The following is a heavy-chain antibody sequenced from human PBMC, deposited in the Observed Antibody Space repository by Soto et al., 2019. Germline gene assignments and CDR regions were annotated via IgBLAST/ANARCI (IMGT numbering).Heavy chain of an antibody. D-gene: IGHD5-18*01. Sequence: SETLSLTCTVSGGSISSGGYYWSWIRQHPGKGLEWIGYIYYSGSTYYNPSLKSRVTISVDTSKNQFSLKLSSVTAADTAVYYCAGVPNLRYSYGVRDYYGMDVWGQGTTVTVSS. V-gene: IGHV4-31*03. CDR1: GGSISSGGYY. J-gene: IGHJ6*02. CDR2: IYYSGST. CDR3: AGVPNLRYSYGVRDYYGMDV.